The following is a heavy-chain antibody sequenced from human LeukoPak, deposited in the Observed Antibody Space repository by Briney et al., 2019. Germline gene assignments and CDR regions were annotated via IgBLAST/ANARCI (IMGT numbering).Heavy chain of an antibody. V-gene: IGHV3-23*01. CDR1: GFTFSSYG. CDR2: INGSGGST. D-gene: IGHD6-6*01. CDR3: AKDLPPSYSSSPHPTGDNY. J-gene: IGHJ4*02. Sequence: GGSLRLSCAASGFTFSSYGMSWVRQAPGKGLEWVSDINGSGGSTYYADSVKGRFTISRDNSKNTLYLQMNSLRAEDTAVYYCAKDLPPSYSSSPHPTGDNYWGQGTLVTVSS.